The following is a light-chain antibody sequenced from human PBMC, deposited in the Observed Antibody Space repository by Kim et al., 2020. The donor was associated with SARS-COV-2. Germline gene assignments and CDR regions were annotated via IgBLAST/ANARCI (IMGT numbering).Light chain of an antibody. V-gene: IGKV1-5*03. J-gene: IGKJ1*01. CDR2: KAS. CDR1: RNIDGW. Sequence: ASVGDRVTLTCRARRNIDGWLSWFQHRPGEAPKLLIFKASRLESGVPSRFSGRGSGTEFTLTISSLQSDDFGTYYCQQYNSYPWTFGQGTKVDIK. CDR3: QQYNSYPWT.